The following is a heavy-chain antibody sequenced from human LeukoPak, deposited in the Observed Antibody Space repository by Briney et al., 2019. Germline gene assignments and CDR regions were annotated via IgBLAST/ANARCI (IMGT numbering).Heavy chain of an antibody. Sequence: GGSLRLSCAASGFTFSNAWMSWVRQAPGKGLEWVGRIKSKTDGGTTDYAAPVKGRFTISRDDSKNTLYLQMNSLKTEDTAVYYCTTDLYLVGGNPDGFDIWGQGTIVTVSS. CDR3: TTDLYLVGGNPDGFDI. D-gene: IGHD4-23*01. V-gene: IGHV3-15*01. CDR2: IKSKTDGGTT. J-gene: IGHJ3*02. CDR1: GFTFSNAW.